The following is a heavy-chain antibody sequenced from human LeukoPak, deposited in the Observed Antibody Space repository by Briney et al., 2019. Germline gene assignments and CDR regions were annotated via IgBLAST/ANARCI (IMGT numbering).Heavy chain of an antibody. V-gene: IGHV3-23*01. D-gene: IGHD6-13*01. CDR3: GYSRSWSLSFDY. J-gene: IGHJ4*02. CDR1: GFTFSSYA. CDR2: ISGSGGST. Sequence: GGSLRLSCAASGFTFSSYAMSWVRQAPGKGLEWVSAISGSGGSTYYADSVKGRFTISRDNSKNTLYLQMNSLRAEDTAVYYCGYSRSWSLSFDYWGQGTLVTVSS.